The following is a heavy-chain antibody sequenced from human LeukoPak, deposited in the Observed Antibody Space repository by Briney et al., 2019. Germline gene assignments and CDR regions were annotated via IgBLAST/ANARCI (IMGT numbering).Heavy chain of an antibody. CDR3: ARGGYYDSESYYLNY. D-gene: IGHD3-10*01. CDR1: GSSFTNYW. V-gene: IGHV5-51*01. CDR2: IYPGDSDT. Sequence: GGSRHISCKFSGSSFTNYWIGGARQMPGKGLEWMGIIYPGDSDTRYSPSFQGQVTISADKSISTAYLQGNSLKASDTAIYYCARGGYYDSESYYLNYWGQGALVTVSS. J-gene: IGHJ4*02.